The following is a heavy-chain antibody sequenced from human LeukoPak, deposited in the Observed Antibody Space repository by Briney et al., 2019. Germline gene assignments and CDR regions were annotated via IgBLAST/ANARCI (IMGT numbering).Heavy chain of an antibody. CDR1: GFTFSGYS. CDR3: ARWGLGPSFDY. J-gene: IGHJ4*02. D-gene: IGHD1-26*01. CDR2: ISAGSDYI. Sequence: GGSLRLSCAASGFTFSGYSMTWVRQAPGKGLEWVSYISAGSDYIYYADSVKGRFTISRDNAKNSLSLQMNSLRAEDTAVYYCARWGLGPSFDYWGQGTLVTVSS. V-gene: IGHV3-21*05.